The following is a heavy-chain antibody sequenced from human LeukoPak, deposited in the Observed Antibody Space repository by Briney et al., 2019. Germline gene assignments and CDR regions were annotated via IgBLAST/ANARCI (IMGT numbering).Heavy chain of an antibody. CDR3: ARGPIAARPDNWFDP. Sequence: SVKVSCXASGGTFSSYAISWVRQAPGQGLEWMGRIIPIFGTANYAQKFQGRVTITTDESTSTAYMELSSLRSEDTAVYYCARGPIAARPDNWFDPWGQGTLVTVPS. CDR1: GGTFSSYA. D-gene: IGHD6-6*01. V-gene: IGHV1-69*05. CDR2: IIPIFGTA. J-gene: IGHJ5*02.